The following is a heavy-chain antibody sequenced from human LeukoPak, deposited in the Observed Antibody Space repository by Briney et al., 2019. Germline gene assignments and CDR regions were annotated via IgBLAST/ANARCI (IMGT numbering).Heavy chain of an antibody. CDR2: ISGSAEHT. Sequence: GGSLTLSCTASSFTFSNYALSWVRQAPGEGLEWVSAISGSAEHTYYADSVKGRFTISRDNSKNTLYLQMISLRAEDTAVYYCAKHGFSSGWPQVPSEHWGQGTLVTVSS. J-gene: IGHJ4*02. CDR3: AKHGFSSGWPQVPSEH. D-gene: IGHD6-19*01. V-gene: IGHV3-23*01. CDR1: SFTFSNYA.